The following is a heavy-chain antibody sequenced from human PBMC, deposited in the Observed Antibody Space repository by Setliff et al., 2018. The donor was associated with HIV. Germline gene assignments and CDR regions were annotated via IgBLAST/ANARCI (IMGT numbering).Heavy chain of an antibody. CDR2: IYNSGGT. J-gene: IGHJ4*02. Sequence: SETLSLTCTVSGGSMSSYFWSWIRQSPGKGLEWIGYIYNSGGTNYNPSLKSRVTISLDTSKNQFSLNLTSVTAADTAVYYCARAMGSTLYINTFDSWGQGTLVTVSS. CDR3: ARAMGSTLYINTFDS. CDR1: GGSMSSYF. D-gene: IGHD3-10*01. V-gene: IGHV4-59*01.